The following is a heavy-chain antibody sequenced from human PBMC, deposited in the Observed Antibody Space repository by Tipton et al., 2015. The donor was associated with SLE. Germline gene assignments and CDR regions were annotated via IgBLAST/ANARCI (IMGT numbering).Heavy chain of an antibody. V-gene: IGHV6-1*01. J-gene: IGHJ3*01. Sequence: GLVKPSQTLSVTCAISGDSVSSNSVGWHWIRQSPSRGLEWLGRTYYRSKWYSDYAVSVKSRMTINPDTSKNQFSLQLNSVTPEDTAIYYCAREKENTGWFWLNAFDVWGRGTLVTVST. CDR3: AREKENTGWFWLNAFDV. D-gene: IGHD6-19*01. CDR2: TYYRSKWYS. CDR1: GDSVSSNSVG.